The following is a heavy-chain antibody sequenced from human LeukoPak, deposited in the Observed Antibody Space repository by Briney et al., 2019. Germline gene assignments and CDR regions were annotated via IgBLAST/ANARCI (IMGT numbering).Heavy chain of an antibody. V-gene: IGHV3-48*01. CDR1: GFIFSDYN. CDR3: ARGLAWGDYGPIYFDY. Sequence: GGSLRLSCAASGFIFSDYNMNWVRQAPGKGLEWVSYISSGSSTIYYADSVKGRFTISRDNSKNTLYLQMNSLRAEDTAVYYCARGLAWGDYGPIYFDYWGQGTLVAVSS. J-gene: IGHJ4*02. D-gene: IGHD4-17*01. CDR2: ISSGSSTI.